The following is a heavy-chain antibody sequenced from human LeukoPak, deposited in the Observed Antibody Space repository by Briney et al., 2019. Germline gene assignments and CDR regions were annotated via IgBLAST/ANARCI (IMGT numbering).Heavy chain of an antibody. CDR2: IYPGDSDT. CDR1: GYSFTSYW. J-gene: IGHJ4*02. V-gene: IGHV5-51*01. D-gene: IGHD3-10*01. CDR3: AIQRSPYPYGSGTHEDYFDY. Sequence: GESLKFSCKGSGYSFTSYWIGWVRQMPGKGLGWMGIIYPGDSDTRYSPSFRGQVTISADKSITTAYLQWSSLKASDTAMYYCAIQRSPYPYGSGTHEDYFDYWGQGTLVTVSS.